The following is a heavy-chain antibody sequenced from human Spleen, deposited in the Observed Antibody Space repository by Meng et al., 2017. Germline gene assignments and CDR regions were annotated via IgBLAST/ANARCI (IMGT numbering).Heavy chain of an antibody. CDR1: DYTFTGYG. D-gene: IGHD3-10*01. CDR2: LGAHPGDT. V-gene: IGHV1-18*01. Sequence: HVQLLQSGAEVKQPWASLKVPCKASDYTFTGYGVGWVRQAPGQGLEWMAWLGAHPGDTSHAPKFVGRVTVTADTATATAYMELRSLRSDDTAVYYCARGTPGRSYCDYWGLGTLVTVSS. CDR3: ARGTPGRSYCDY. J-gene: IGHJ4*02.